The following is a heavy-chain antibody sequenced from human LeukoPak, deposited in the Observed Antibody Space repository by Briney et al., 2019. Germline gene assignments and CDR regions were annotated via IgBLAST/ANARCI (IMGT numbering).Heavy chain of an antibody. Sequence: ASVKVSCKASGYTFTGYYMHWVRQAPGQGLEWMGWINPNSGGTNYAQKFQGRVTMTRDTSISTAYMELSRLRSDDTAVYYCXXDYYDILTGYLTPDYWGQGTLVTVSS. CDR2: INPNSGGT. J-gene: IGHJ4*02. CDR1: GYTFTGYY. CDR3: XXDYYDILTGYLTPDY. D-gene: IGHD3-9*01. V-gene: IGHV1-2*02.